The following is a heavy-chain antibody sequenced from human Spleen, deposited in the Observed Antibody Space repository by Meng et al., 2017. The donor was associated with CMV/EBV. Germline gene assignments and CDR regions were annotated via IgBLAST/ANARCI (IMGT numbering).Heavy chain of an antibody. D-gene: IGHD6-13*01. CDR2: ISWNGDSA. V-gene: IGHV3-43*01. CDR3: AKDGQQLAYFEY. Sequence: GESLKISCGASGFSFDDYTMHWVRRVPGKGLEWVSLISWNGDSAFYADSVKGRFTVSRDNSKNSLYLEMNSLRAEDTAFYHCAKDGQQLAYFEYWGPGTLVTVSS. J-gene: IGHJ4*02. CDR1: GFSFDDYT.